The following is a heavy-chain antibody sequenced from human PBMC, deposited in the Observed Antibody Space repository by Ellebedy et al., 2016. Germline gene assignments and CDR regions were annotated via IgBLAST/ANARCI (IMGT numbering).Heavy chain of an antibody. V-gene: IGHV3-74*01. Sequence: GEFLKISCAASGFTFSRYWMHWVRQAPGRGLVWVSRINIDGSITSYTDSVKGRFTISRDNAKNTLYLQMNSLRPEDTAVYYCVSGTTSWSNWGQGTLVTVSS. J-gene: IGHJ4*02. CDR2: INIDGSIT. CDR3: VSGTTSWSN. D-gene: IGHD1-14*01. CDR1: GFTFSRYW.